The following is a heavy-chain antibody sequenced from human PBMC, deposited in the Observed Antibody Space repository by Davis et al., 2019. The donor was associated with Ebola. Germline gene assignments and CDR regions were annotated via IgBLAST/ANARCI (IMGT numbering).Heavy chain of an antibody. CDR1: GGSISSYYW. J-gene: IGHJ4*02. Sequence: TLSLTCTVSGGSISSYYWSWIRQPPGKALEWLARIDWDDDKFYSTSLKTRLTISKDTSKNQVVLTMTNMDPVDTATYYCARIWGYSYGYDYWGQGTLVTVSS. V-gene: IGHV2-70*16. CDR3: ARIWGYSYGYDY. CDR2: IDWDDDK. D-gene: IGHD5-18*01.